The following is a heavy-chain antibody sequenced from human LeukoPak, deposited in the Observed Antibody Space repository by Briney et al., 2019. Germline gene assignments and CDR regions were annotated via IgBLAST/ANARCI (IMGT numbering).Heavy chain of an antibody. Sequence: GGSLRLSCAASGFTFSSYAMSWVRQAPGKGLEWVSAISGSGGSTYYADSVKGRFTISRDNSKNTLYLQMHSLRAEDTAVYYCAKPRGSSVVERMDVWGQGTTVTVSS. CDR1: GFTFSSYA. CDR3: AKPRGSSVVERMDV. CDR2: ISGSGGST. J-gene: IGHJ6*02. D-gene: IGHD2-15*01. V-gene: IGHV3-23*01.